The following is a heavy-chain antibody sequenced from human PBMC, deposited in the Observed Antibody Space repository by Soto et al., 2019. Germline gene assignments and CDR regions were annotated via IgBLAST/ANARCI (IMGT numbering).Heavy chain of an antibody. Sequence: ASLKGSCKASGSTFSTYAISLGRQAPGQWLEWMGGIIPIFGTANYAQKFQGRVTITADESTSTAYIELSRLRSDDTAVYYCARDLSGGSCYSCPYYFDYWGQGTLVTVSS. V-gene: IGHV1-69*01. CDR3: ARDLSGGSCYSCPYYFDY. J-gene: IGHJ4*02. CDR2: IIPIFGTA. D-gene: IGHD2-15*01. CDR1: GSTFSTYA.